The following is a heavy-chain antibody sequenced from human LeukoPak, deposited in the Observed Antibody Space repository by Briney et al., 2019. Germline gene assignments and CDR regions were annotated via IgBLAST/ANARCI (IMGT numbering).Heavy chain of an antibody. J-gene: IGHJ5*02. CDR2: IYSGGSA. V-gene: IGHV3-66*01. Sequence: PGGSLRLSCAAAGITVSNNYMNWVRQAPGKGLEWVSLIYSGGSAYYADSVKGRFTISRDNSKNTLYLQMNSLRAEATAVYYCARDPQAVATNTYAWGQGTLLTVSS. CDR1: GITVSNNY. CDR3: ARDPQAVATNTYA. D-gene: IGHD6-13*01.